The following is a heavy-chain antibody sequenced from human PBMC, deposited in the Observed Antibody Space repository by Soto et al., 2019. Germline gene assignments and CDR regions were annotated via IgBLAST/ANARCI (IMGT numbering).Heavy chain of an antibody. CDR1: GGSFSGYY. J-gene: IGHJ6*02. CDR2: INHSGST. D-gene: IGHD3-3*01. CDR3: ARLISLRSRASDYYYGMDV. Sequence: PSETLFLTCAVYGGSFSGYYWSWIRQPPWKWLEWIGEINHSGSTNYNPSLKSRVTISVDTSKNQFSLKLSSVTAADTAVYYCARLISLRSRASDYYYGMDVWGQGTTVTVSS. V-gene: IGHV4-34*01.